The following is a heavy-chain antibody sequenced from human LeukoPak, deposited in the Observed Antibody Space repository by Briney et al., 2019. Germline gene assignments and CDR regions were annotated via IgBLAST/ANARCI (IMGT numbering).Heavy chain of an antibody. CDR3: AREDSSGPYYYYGMDV. CDR1: GFTFSSYA. D-gene: IGHD3-22*01. Sequence: GGSLRLSCAASGFTFSSYAMSWVRQAPGKGLEWVSGISVSGGDTYYADSVKGRFTISRDNSKNTLYLQMNSLRAEDTAVYYCAREDSSGPYYYYGMDVWGQGTTVTVSS. V-gene: IGHV3-23*01. J-gene: IGHJ6*02. CDR2: ISVSGGDT.